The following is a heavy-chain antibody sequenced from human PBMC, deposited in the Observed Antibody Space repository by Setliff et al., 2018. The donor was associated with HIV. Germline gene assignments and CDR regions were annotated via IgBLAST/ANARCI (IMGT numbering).Heavy chain of an antibody. Sequence: GGSLRLSCAASGFTFSSRWMTWVRQAPGKGLEWVANIKQDGSENYFVDSVKGRFTISRDNTRSSLFLHMDSLRAEDRAVYYCVRDIGFNLYDHWGQGTLVTVSS. J-gene: IGHJ4*02. V-gene: IGHV3-7*01. CDR1: GFTFSSRW. D-gene: IGHD2-2*02. CDR3: VRDIGFNLYDH. CDR2: IKQDGSEN.